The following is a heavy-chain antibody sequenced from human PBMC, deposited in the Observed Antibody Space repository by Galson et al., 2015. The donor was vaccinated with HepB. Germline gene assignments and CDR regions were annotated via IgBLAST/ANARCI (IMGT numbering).Heavy chain of an antibody. V-gene: IGHV3-21*01. CDR1: GFTFSSYS. CDR3: ARDRGGYSYGRTSHPLDY. Sequence: SLRLSCAASGFTFSSYSMNWVRQAPGKGLEWVSSISSSSSYIYYAASVKGRFTISRDNAKNSLYLQMNSLRAEDTAVYYCARDRGGYSYGRTSHPLDYWGQGTLVTVSS. CDR2: ISSSSSYI. D-gene: IGHD5-18*01. J-gene: IGHJ4*02.